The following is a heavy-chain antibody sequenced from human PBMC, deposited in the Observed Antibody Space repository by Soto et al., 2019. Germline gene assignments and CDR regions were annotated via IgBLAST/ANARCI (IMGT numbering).Heavy chain of an antibody. CDR1: GGSFSSYA. CDR3: GRWGIVLVPAAIAPGGAFDI. D-gene: IGHD2-2*01. CDR2: VIPIFGTA. Sequence: GASVKVSCQAAGGSFSSYAISWVRQAPGQGLEWMGGVIPIFGTANYAQKFQGRVTITADESTSTAYMELSSLRSEDTAVYYCGRWGIVLVPAAIAPGGAFDIWGQGTMVTVSS. J-gene: IGHJ3*02. V-gene: IGHV1-69*13.